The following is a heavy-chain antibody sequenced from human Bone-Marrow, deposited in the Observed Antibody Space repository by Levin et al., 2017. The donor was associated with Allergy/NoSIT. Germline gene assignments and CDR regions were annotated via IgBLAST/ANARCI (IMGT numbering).Heavy chain of an antibody. D-gene: IGHD2/OR15-2a*01. CDR3: AKDVVLSSNDPFDV. CDR2: IDPTRGDT. Sequence: ASVKVSCTVSGYTFTDYYIHWVRQTPGQGLEWIGWIDPTRGDTKFAEKFHARVVLTRNSSISTAYMELGRLRSDDTALYYCAKDVVLSSNDPFDVWGQGTMVTVSS. V-gene: IGHV1-2*02. CDR1: GYTFTDYY. J-gene: IGHJ3*01.